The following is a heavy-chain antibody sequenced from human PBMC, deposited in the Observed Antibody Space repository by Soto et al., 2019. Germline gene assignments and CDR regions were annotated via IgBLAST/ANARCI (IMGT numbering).Heavy chain of an antibody. J-gene: IGHJ4*02. CDR3: ARSGDSFGFTDY. Sequence: QVQLQESGPGLVKPSETLSLTGTVSGGSITGDYWTWIRQPPGKGLEWIGYVFYKGNTNYNPSLKSRVTISVDTSANQFSLRLSSVTAADTAVYYCARSGDSFGFTDYWGQGTLVTVSS. V-gene: IGHV4-59*01. D-gene: IGHD5-18*01. CDR1: GGSITGDY. CDR2: VFYKGNT.